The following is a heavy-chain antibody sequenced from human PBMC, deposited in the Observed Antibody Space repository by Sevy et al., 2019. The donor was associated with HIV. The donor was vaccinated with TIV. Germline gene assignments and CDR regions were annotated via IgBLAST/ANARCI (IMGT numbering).Heavy chain of an antibody. CDR1: GYTFTGYY. CDR3: ARGGVLRFLGGVFEF. J-gene: IGHJ3*01. V-gene: IGHV1-2*02. Sequence: ASVKVSCKASGYTFTGYYIHWVRQAPGQGLEWMGWIDPSTGDTNYAQKFQDRVTLTRDTSISTAYMELRRLGSDDTAVYYCARGGVLRFLGGVFEFWGLGTMVTVSS. D-gene: IGHD3-3*01. CDR2: IDPSTGDT.